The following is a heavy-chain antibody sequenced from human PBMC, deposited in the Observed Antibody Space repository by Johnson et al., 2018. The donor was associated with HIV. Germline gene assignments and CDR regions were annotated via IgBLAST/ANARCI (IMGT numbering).Heavy chain of an antibody. Sequence: VQLVESGGGLVQPGGSLRLSCAASGFTFGSYCMRWVRQAPGKGLEWVANIKQDGGEKYYVDSVKGRFTISRDNAKNAMYLQMNSLRAEDTAVYYCARGVKLYEWCMRVAFDIWGQGTMVTVSS. V-gene: IGHV3-7*01. J-gene: IGHJ3*02. CDR3: ARGVKLYEWCMRVAFDI. D-gene: IGHD2-8*01. CDR2: IKQDGGEK. CDR1: GFTFGSYC.